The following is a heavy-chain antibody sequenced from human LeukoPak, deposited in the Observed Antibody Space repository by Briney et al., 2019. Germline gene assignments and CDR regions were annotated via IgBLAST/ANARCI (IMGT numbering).Heavy chain of an antibody. Sequence: SETLSLTCTVSGGSINSNNYFWGWIRQPPGKGLEWIGNIHYSGNTYYNPSLKSRVTVSLDTSKNQSSLKLSSVTAADTAVYYCAGINNGDYWHFDYWGQGTLVTVSS. D-gene: IGHD2-8*02. J-gene: IGHJ4*02. V-gene: IGHV4-39*01. CDR3: AGINNGDYWHFDY. CDR1: GGSINSNNYF. CDR2: IHYSGNT.